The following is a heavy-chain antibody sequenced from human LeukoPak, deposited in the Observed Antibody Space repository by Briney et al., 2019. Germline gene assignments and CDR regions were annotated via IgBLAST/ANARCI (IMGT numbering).Heavy chain of an antibody. CDR3: ARDSRYCSSTSCYRLYYFDY. CDR1: GFTFSSYW. V-gene: IGHV3-7*01. CDR2: IKQDGSER. J-gene: IGHJ4*02. Sequence: GGSLRLSCASSGFTFSSYWMSWVRQAPGKGLEWVANIKQDGSERYYVDSVKGRFTISRHNAKNSLYLQMNSLRAEDTAVYYCARDSRYCSSTSCYRLYYFDYWGQGTLVTVSS. D-gene: IGHD2-2*01.